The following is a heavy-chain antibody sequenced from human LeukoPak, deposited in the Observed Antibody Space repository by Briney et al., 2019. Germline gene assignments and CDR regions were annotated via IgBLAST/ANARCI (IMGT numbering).Heavy chain of an antibody. Sequence: ASVKVSCKASGDSFTSYYMHWVRQAPGQGLEWMGIINPSGGSTSYAQKFQGRVTMTRDMSTSTVYMELSNLRSEDTAVYYCATRYCSGGSCPNYYYYYINVWGKGTTVTISS. V-gene: IGHV1-46*01. CDR3: ATRYCSGGSCPNYYYYYINV. D-gene: IGHD2-15*01. CDR2: INPSGGST. CDR1: GDSFTSYY. J-gene: IGHJ6*03.